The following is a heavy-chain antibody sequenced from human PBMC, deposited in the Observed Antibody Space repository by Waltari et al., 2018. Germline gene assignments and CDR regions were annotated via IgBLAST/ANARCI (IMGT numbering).Heavy chain of an antibody. Sequence: GGGLVQPGGSLKLSCVVSGANIDSTYLNLRRQTPGKGLEWSSVICADGTTHYAGSVSGRFVISRDKSENTLYLQMNIVRRDDSSVYYCSRCGHPNSWGQGTLVTVSS. V-gene: IGHV3-66*02. D-gene: IGHD2-21*01. CDR3: SRCGHPNS. CDR2: ICADGTT. CDR1: GANIDSTY. J-gene: IGHJ1*01.